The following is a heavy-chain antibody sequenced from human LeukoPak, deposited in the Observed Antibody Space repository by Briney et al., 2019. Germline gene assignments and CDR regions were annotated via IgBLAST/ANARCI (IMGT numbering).Heavy chain of an antibody. D-gene: IGHD3-22*01. CDR3: ARREYYDSTGYFHL. Sequence: SETLSLTCAVSGGSISSDNWWSWVRQSPGKGLEWIGEIYHRGSTNFNPSLKSRVGISIDKSKKQFSLKLSSVTAADTAVYYCARREYYDSTGYFHLWGRGTLVTVSS. CDR1: GGSISSDNW. CDR2: IYHRGST. V-gene: IGHV4-4*02. J-gene: IGHJ2*01.